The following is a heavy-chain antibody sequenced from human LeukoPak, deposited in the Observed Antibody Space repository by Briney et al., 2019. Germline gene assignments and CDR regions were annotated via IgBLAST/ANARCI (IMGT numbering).Heavy chain of an antibody. CDR2: ISGTGDNT. D-gene: IGHD1-26*01. J-gene: IGHJ6*01. Sequence: GGSLRPSCAASGFTFSGFAMSWVRRTPGKGLEWVSGISGTGDNTLYADSVKGRFTISRDNSKNTLYLEMNSLRAEDTAIYYCAKMKGHPLPKYYMDVWGQGTTVTVSS. V-gene: IGHV3-23*01. CDR3: AKMKGHPLPKYYMDV. CDR1: GFTFSGFA.